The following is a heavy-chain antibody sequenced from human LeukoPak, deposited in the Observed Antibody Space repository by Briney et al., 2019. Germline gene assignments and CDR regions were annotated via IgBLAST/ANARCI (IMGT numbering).Heavy chain of an antibody. D-gene: IGHD3-22*01. J-gene: IGHJ4*02. V-gene: IGHV1-8*01. CDR1: GNTFTSYD. CDR2: MNPNSGNT. Sequence: ASVKVSCKASGNTFTSYDINWVRQATGQGVEWMGWMNPNSGNTGYAQKFQGRVTMTRNTSISTAYTELSSLRSEDTAVYYCARWDNYDSRALDYWGQGTLVTVSS. CDR3: ARWDNYDSRALDY.